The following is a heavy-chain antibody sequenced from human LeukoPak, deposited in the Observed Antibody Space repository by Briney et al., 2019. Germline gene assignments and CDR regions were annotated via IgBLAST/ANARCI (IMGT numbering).Heavy chain of an antibody. CDR1: GGSFSGYY. D-gene: IGHD3-22*01. V-gene: IGHV4-59*01. Sequence: SETLSLTCAVYGGSFSGYYWSWIRQPPGKGLEWIGYIYYSGSTNYNPSLKSRVTISVDTSKNQFSLKLSSVTAADTAVYYCARLHFHTMNFDLWGRGTLVTVSS. CDR2: IYYSGST. CDR3: ARLHFHTMNFDL. J-gene: IGHJ2*01.